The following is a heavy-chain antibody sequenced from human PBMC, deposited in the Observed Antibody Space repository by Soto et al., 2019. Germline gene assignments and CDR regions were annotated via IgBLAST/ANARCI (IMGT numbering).Heavy chain of an antibody. J-gene: IGHJ4*02. V-gene: IGHV1-58*01. CDR3: AADPYCGGDCYFDY. CDR1: GFTFFTSA. CDR2: IVVASGNT. D-gene: IGHD2-21*02. Sequence: GASVKVSCKASGFTFFTSAVQWVRQARGQRLEWIGWIVVASGNTNYAQQFQERVTITRDMSTNTAYMELSSLRSEDTAVYYCAADPYCGGDCYFDYWGQGIMVTVS.